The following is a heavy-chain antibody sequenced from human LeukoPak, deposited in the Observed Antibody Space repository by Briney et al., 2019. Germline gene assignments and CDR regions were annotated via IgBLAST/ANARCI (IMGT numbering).Heavy chain of an antibody. J-gene: IGHJ3*02. CDR3: ARDFGSGSRSDAFDI. D-gene: IGHD3-10*01. V-gene: IGHV4-59*01. CDR1: GGSMRSYY. CDR2: VHYSGST. Sequence: PSETLSLTCTVSGGSMRSYYWSWTRQPPGKGLEWIGYVHYSGSTNYNPSLKSRVTISVDTSKNQFSLKLTSVTAADTAVYYCARDFGSGSRSDAFDIWGQGTMVTVSS.